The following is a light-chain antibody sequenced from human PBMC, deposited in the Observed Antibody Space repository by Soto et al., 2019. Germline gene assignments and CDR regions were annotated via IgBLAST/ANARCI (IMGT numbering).Light chain of an antibody. Sequence: DIQMTQSPSTLSASLGDSVTIXXRASQSISTWLAWYQQKPGKAPNLXIFGASNLQAGVPVRFSASGSGTNFTLTISNLQPEDFASYYCLQDYTYPWTFGQGTKVDIK. CDR3: LQDYTYPWT. CDR2: GAS. V-gene: IGKV1-5*01. CDR1: QSISTW. J-gene: IGKJ1*01.